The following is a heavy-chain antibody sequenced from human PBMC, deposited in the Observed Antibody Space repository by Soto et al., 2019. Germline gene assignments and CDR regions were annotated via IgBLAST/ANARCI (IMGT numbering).Heavy chain of an antibody. V-gene: IGHV1-69*06. D-gene: IGHD3-22*01. J-gene: IGHJ3*02. Sequence: SVKVSCKASGGTFSSYAISWVRQAPGQGLEWMGGIIPIFGTANYAQKFQGRVTITADKSTSTAYMELSSLRSEDTAVYYCARDLIPYYYDSSGPWAFDIWGQGTMVTVSS. CDR1: GGTFSSYA. CDR3: ARDLIPYYYDSSGPWAFDI. CDR2: IIPIFGTA.